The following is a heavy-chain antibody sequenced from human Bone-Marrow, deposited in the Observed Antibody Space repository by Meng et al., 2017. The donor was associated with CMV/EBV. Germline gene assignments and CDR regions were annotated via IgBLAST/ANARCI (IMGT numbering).Heavy chain of an antibody. Sequence: GESLKISCAASGFTFSSYSMNWVRQAPGKGLEWVSFISSSSSYIYYADSVKGRFTISRDNAKNSLYLQMSSLRAEDTAVYYCAKADRGGGGYYYYYGLDVWGQGTTVTVSS. CDR2: ISSSSSYI. CDR3: AKADRGGGGYYYYYGLDV. V-gene: IGHV3-21*04. D-gene: IGHD3-10*01. J-gene: IGHJ6*02. CDR1: GFTFSSYS.